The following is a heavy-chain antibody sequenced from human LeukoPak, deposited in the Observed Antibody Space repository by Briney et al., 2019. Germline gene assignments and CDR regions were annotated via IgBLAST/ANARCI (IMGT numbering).Heavy chain of an antibody. J-gene: IGHJ4*02. CDR1: GYTFTSCY. CDR2: INPSGGST. D-gene: IGHD7-27*01. V-gene: IGHV1-46*01. Sequence: ASVKVSCKASGYTFTSCYMHWVRQAPGQGLEWMGIINPSGGSTSYAQKFQGRVTMTRDTSTSTVYMELSSLRSEDTAVYYCASGQSSLGITSYFDYWGQGTLVTVSS. CDR3: ASGQSSLGITSYFDY.